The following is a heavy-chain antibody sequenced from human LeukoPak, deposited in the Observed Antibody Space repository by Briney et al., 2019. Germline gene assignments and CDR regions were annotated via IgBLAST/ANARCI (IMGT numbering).Heavy chain of an antibody. V-gene: IGHV3-33*01. J-gene: IGHJ4*02. CDR1: GFTFSSYG. CDR3: ARVGSSSWYEDY. Sequence: GRSLRLSCAASGFTFSSYGMHWVRQAPGKGLEWVAVIWYDGSNKYYADSVKGRFTISRDNSKNTLYLQMNSLRAEDTAVYYCARVGSSSWYEDYWGQGTLVTVSS. CDR2: IWYDGSNK. D-gene: IGHD6-13*01.